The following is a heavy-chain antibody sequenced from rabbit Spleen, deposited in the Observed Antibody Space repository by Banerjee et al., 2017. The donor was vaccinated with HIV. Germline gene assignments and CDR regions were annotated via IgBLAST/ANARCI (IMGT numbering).Heavy chain of an antibody. D-gene: IGHD4-2*01. CDR1: GFSFSSSYY. CDR2: IYTGSSGST. CDR3: ANAGGTTANGFKL. V-gene: IGHV1S40*01. J-gene: IGHJ4*01. Sequence: QSLEESGGDLVKPGASLTLTCTASGFSFSSSYYMCWVRQAPGKGLEWIACIYTGSSGSTYYASWAKGRFTISKTSSTTVTLQMTSLTAADTATYFCANAGGTTANGFKLWGQGTLVTVS.